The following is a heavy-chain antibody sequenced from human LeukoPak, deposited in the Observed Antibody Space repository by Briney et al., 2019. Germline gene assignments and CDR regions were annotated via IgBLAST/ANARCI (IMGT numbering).Heavy chain of an antibody. Sequence: ASVKVSCKASGYRFTSYGISWGRQAPGQGLECMGWISGYNGNTNYAQKLQGRVTMTTDTSTSTAYMELRSLRSDDTAVYYCAREYCSTTRCYMADYWGQGTLVTVSS. D-gene: IGHD2-2*01. V-gene: IGHV1-18*01. CDR3: AREYCSTTRCYMADY. J-gene: IGHJ4*02. CDR2: ISGYNGNT. CDR1: GYRFTSYG.